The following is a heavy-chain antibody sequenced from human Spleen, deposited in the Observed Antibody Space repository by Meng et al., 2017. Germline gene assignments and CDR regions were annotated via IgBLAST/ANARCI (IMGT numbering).Heavy chain of an antibody. J-gene: IGHJ4*02. CDR1: GFTFSSYN. D-gene: IGHD3-9*01. Sequence: GGSLRLSCAASGFTFSSYNMHWVRQTPGEGLVWVSRINTDASSTTYADSVKGRFTISRDDAKNTVYLQMNRLRAEDTAVYYCARDADWVIFDHWGQGALVTVSS. CDR2: INTDASST. V-gene: IGHV3-74*03. CDR3: ARDADWVIFDH.